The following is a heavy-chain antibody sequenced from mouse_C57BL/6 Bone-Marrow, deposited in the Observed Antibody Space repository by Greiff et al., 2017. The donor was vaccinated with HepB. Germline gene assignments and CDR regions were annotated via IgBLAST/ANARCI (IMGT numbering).Heavy chain of an antibody. V-gene: IGHV5-15*01. Sequence: EVKLMESGGGLVQPGGSLKLSCAASGFTFSDYGMAWVRQAPRKGPEWVAFISNLAYSIYYADTVTGRFTISRENAKNTLYLEMSSLRSEDTAMYYCARLGRFSYWGQGTLVTVSA. CDR1: GFTFSDYG. J-gene: IGHJ3*01. CDR3: ARLGRFSY. CDR2: ISNLAYSI.